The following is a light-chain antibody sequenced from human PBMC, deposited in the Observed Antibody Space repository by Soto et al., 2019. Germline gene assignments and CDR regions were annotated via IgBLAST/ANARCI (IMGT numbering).Light chain of an antibody. J-gene: IGKJ2*01. Sequence: EIVLTQSPGTLSLSPGERATLSCRASQSVSSSSYLAWYQQKPGQAPRLLIYGASSRATGIPDRFSGSGSAKDLTLTISRLEPEDFAVYYCRQYGSSPSYTFGQGTKLEIK. CDR1: QSVSSSSY. CDR3: RQYGSSPSYT. CDR2: GAS. V-gene: IGKV3-20*01.